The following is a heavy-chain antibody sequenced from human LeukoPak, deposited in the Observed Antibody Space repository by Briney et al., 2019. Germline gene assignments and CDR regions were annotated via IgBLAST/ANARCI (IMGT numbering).Heavy chain of an antibody. CDR3: TRPHTAMAQYCSGGSCYSGDY. CDR2: ISGSGGST. J-gene: IGHJ4*02. D-gene: IGHD2-15*01. Sequence: PGGSLRLSCAASGFTFSSYAMSWVRQAPGKGLEWVSAISGSGGSTYYADSVKGRFTISRDNSKNTLYLQMNSLRAEDTAVYYCTRPHTAMAQYCSGGSCYSGDYWGQGTLVTVSS. CDR1: GFTFSSYA. V-gene: IGHV3-23*01.